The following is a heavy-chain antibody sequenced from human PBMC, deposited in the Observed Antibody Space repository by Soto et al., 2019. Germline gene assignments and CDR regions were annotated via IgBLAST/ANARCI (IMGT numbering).Heavy chain of an antibody. CDR1: GFTLRNYA. J-gene: IGHJ4*02. V-gene: IGHV3-23*01. CDR2: ISGSGGDT. CDR3: AKGTANDPRVYDY. Sequence: GGSLRLSCAASGFTLRNYAMGWVRQAPGRGLEWVSSISGSGGDTYHADSVKGRFIISRDNSKSTLYLQMNSLRAEDTAVYYCAKGTANDPRVYDYWGQGTLVTVSS. D-gene: IGHD1-1*01.